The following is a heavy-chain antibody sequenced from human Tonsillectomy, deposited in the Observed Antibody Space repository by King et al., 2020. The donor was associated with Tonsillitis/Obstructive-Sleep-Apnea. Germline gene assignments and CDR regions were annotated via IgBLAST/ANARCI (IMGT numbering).Heavy chain of an antibody. Sequence: QLVQSGAEVKKPGASVKVSCKASGYTFTSYAMHWVRQAPGQRLEWRGWINAGNGNTKYSQKFQGRVTITRDTSASTAYMELSSLRSEDTAVYYCARDKDTGDNWFDPWGQGTLVTVSS. J-gene: IGHJ5*02. CDR1: GYTFTSYA. CDR2: INAGNGNT. D-gene: IGHD5-18*01. CDR3: ARDKDTGDNWFDP. V-gene: IGHV1-3*01.